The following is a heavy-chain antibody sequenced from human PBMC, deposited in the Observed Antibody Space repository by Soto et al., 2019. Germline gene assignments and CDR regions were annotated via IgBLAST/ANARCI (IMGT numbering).Heavy chain of an antibody. CDR1: GYSFTSYA. CDR2: INAGNGNT. CDR3: ARGVENIVVVLDVFGYYGMDV. D-gene: IGHD2-2*01. V-gene: IGHV1-3*01. Sequence: ASVKVSCKASGYSFTSYAIYWVRQAPGQRLEWMGWINAGNGNTKYSQKLQGRVSFTGDTSASTAHMELSSLRSEDTAVYFCARGVENIVVVLDVFGYYGMDVWGQGTTVTVSS. J-gene: IGHJ6*02.